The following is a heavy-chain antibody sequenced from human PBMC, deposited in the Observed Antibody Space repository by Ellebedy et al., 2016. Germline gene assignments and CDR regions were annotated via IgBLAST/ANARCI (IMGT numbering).Heavy chain of an antibody. J-gene: IGHJ4*02. Sequence: GGSLRLXCAASGFTFSSYGMHWVRQAPGKGLEWVAVISYDGSNKYYADSVKGRFTISRDNSKNTLYLQMNSLRAEDTAVYYCAKGWSSFDYWGQGTLVTVSS. CDR3: AKGWSSFDY. V-gene: IGHV3-30*18. D-gene: IGHD2-15*01. CDR2: ISYDGSNK. CDR1: GFTFSSYG.